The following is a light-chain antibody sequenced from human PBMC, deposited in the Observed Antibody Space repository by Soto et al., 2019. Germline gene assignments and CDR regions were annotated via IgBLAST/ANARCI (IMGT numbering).Light chain of an antibody. CDR3: QQYNNRNPWT. V-gene: IGKV3-15*01. Sequence: EIVMTQSPATLSVSPGERATLSCRASQSVSSNLAWYQQKPGQAHRLLIYGASTRATGIPARFSGSGSGTEFTLTISSLQSEDFAVYYCQQYNNRNPWTFGQGTKVAIK. J-gene: IGKJ1*01. CDR1: QSVSSN. CDR2: GAS.